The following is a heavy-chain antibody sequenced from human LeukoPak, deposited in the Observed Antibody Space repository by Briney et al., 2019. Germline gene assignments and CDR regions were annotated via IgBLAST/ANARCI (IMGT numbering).Heavy chain of an antibody. V-gene: IGHV3-21*01. CDR1: GFTFSRYA. D-gene: IGHD6-19*01. CDR3: AKDWGRRQWLDY. CDR2: ISTTSSSSYI. J-gene: IGHJ4*02. Sequence: PGGSLRLSCAASGFTFSRYAMNWVRQAPGKGLEWVSSISTTSSSSYIHYADSMKGRFTISRDNAKSSLYLQMNSLRAEDTAVYYCAKDWGRRQWLDYWGQGTLVTVSS.